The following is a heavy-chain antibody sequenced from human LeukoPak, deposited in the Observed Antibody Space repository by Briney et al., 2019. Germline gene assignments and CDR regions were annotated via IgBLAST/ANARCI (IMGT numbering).Heavy chain of an antibody. CDR2: INHSGST. V-gene: IGHV4-34*01. CDR3: ARASRSGWYFY. D-gene: IGHD6-19*01. Sequence: PSETLSLTCAVYGGSFSGYYWSWIRQPPGKGLEWIGEINHSGSTNYNPPLKSRVTISVDTSKNQFSLKLSSVTAADTAVYYCARASRSGWYFYWGQGTLVTVSS. CDR1: GGSFSGYY. J-gene: IGHJ4*02.